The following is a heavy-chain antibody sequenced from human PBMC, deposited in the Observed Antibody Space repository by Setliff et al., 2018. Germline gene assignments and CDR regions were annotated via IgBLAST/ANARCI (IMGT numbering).Heavy chain of an antibody. CDR1: GFTFDIYS. Sequence: GSLRLSCAASGFTFDIYSMSWVRQAPGKGLEWVSYISSTYYADSVKGRFTISRDNAKNSAYLQMNSLRVEDTALYYCAKSSGSSSSTNLEYLGPGTLVTVSS. D-gene: IGHD6-6*01. V-gene: IGHV3-48*04. J-gene: IGHJ4*02. CDR2: ISST. CDR3: AKSSGSSSSTNLEY.